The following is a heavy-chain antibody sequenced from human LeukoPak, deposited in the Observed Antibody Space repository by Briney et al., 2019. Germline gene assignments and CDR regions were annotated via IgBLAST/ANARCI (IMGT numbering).Heavy chain of an antibody. J-gene: IGHJ3*02. CDR3: ARQGWQWLVGAFDI. D-gene: IGHD6-19*01. CDR1: GGSISSYY. CDR2: IYYSGST. V-gene: IGHV4-59*08. Sequence: SETLSLTCTVSGGSISSYYWSWIRQPPGKGLEWIGYIYYSGSTNYNPSLKSRVTISVDTSKNQFSLRPSSVTAADTAVYYCARQGWQWLVGAFDIWGQGTMVTVSS.